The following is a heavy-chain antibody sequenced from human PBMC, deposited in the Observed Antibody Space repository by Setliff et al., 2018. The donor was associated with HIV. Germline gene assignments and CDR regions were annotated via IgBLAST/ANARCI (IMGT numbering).Heavy chain of an antibody. CDR1: GYTFTSYA. J-gene: IGHJ6*02. V-gene: IGHV1-3*01. CDR3: AKDFYGMDV. Sequence: ASVKVSCKASGYTFTSYAVHWVRQAPGQRLEWMGWINGGNGKTRYSQKFQGRVTITRDASASTAYMELNSLRAEDTAVYYCAKDFYGMDVWGQGTTVTVSS. CDR2: INGGNGKT.